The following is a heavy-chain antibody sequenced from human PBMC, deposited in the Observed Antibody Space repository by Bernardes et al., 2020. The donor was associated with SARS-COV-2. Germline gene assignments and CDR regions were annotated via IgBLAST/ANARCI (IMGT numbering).Heavy chain of an antibody. CDR2: INHSGIT. D-gene: IGHD6-19*01. Sequence: SETLSLTCTVSGGFVSSSYWSWIRQPPGKGLEWIGEINHSGITNYNPSLKSRVTISVDTSKNQFSLKLSSVTAADTAVYYCASHDAIVVAGPFDYWGQGTLVTVSS. V-gene: IGHV4-34*01. CDR3: ASHDAIVVAGPFDY. J-gene: IGHJ4*02. CDR1: GGFVSSSY.